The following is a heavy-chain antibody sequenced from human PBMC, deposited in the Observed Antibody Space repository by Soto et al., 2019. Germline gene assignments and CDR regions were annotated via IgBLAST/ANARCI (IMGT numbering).Heavy chain of an antibody. D-gene: IGHD6-13*01. CDR2: IYPGDSDT. CDR3: ARRSSSWYREIYYYYMDV. Sequence: GESLKISCKGSGYSFTSYWIGWVRQMPGKGLEWMGIIYPGDSDTRYSPSFQGQVTISADKSISTAYLQWSSLKASDTAMYYCARRSSSWYREIYYYYMDVWGKGTTVTVSS. CDR1: GYSFTSYW. J-gene: IGHJ6*03. V-gene: IGHV5-51*01.